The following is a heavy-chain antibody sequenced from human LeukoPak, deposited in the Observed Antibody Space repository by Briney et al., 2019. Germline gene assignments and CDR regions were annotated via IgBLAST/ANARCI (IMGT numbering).Heavy chain of an antibody. CDR3: TTDAHIVVVTVGY. V-gene: IGHV3-15*01. CDR1: GFTFSNAW. Sequence: PGGSLGLSCAASGFTFSNAWMSWVRQAPGKGLEWVGRIKSKTDGGTTDYAAPVKGRFTISRDDSKNTLYLQMNSLKTEDTAVYYCTTDAHIVVVTVGYWGQGTLVTVSS. CDR2: IKSKTDGGTT. J-gene: IGHJ4*02. D-gene: IGHD2-21*02.